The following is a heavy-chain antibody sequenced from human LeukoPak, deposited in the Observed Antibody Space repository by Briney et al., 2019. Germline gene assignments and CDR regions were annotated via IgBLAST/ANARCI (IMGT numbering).Heavy chain of an antibody. CDR2: IKEDGSEK. Sequence: GGSQRLSCAASGFSFSSYWMSWVRQAPGKGLEWVASIKEDGSEKYYVDSVKGRFTISRDNAKNSLYLQMNSLRAEDTAVYYRTRGATVMLSSWGQGTLVTVSS. J-gene: IGHJ4*02. D-gene: IGHD3-16*01. V-gene: IGHV3-7*04. CDR1: GFSFSSYW. CDR3: TRGATVMLSS.